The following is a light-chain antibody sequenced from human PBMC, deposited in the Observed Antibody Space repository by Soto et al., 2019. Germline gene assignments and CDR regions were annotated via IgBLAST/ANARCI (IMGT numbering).Light chain of an antibody. J-gene: IGLJ2*01. CDR2: NHD. V-gene: IGLV1-44*01. CDR1: SSNIGSNS. Sequence: QSVLTQPPSASGTPGQRVTISCSGASSNIGSNSVNWYQQLPGTAPKLLIYNHDQRPSEVPDRFSGSKSGTSASLAISGLQSEDEADYYCAAWDDSLIVVAFGGGTKLTVL. CDR3: AAWDDSLIVVA.